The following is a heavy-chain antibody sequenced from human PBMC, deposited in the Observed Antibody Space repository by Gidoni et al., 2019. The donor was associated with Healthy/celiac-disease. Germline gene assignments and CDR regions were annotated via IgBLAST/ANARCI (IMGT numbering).Heavy chain of an antibody. V-gene: IGHV3-33*01. Sequence: QVQLVESGGGVVQPGRSLRLSCDASGFTFSSYGMHWVRQAPGKGLEWVAVIWDDGSNKYYADSVKGRFTISRDNSKNPLYLQMNSLRAEDTAVYYCARDTIQLWLDYWGQGTLVTVSS. CDR1: GFTFSSYG. CDR2: IWDDGSNK. CDR3: ARDTIQLWLDY. D-gene: IGHD5-18*01. J-gene: IGHJ4*02.